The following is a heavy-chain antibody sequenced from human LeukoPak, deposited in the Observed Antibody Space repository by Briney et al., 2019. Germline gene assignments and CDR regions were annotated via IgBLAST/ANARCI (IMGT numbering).Heavy chain of an antibody. Sequence: PETLSLTCTVSGGSISSYYWSWIRQPPGKGLEWIGYIYYSGSTNYNPSLKSRVTISVDTSKNQFSLKLSSVTAADTAVYYCARGYGSGSYNWFDPWGQGTLVTVSS. D-gene: IGHD3-10*01. CDR2: IYYSGST. CDR1: GGSISSYY. V-gene: IGHV4-59*08. CDR3: ARGYGSGSYNWFDP. J-gene: IGHJ5*02.